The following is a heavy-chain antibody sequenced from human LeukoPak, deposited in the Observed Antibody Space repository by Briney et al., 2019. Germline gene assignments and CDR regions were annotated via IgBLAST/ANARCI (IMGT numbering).Heavy chain of an antibody. CDR1: GFTFSSYW. V-gene: IGHV3-74*01. Sequence: GGSLGLSCAASGFTFSSYWMHWVRQAPGKGLVWVSRINSDGSSTSYADSVKGRFTISRDTAKNTLYLQMNSLRAEDTAVYCCARGHHYYDSSAYYYWGQGTLVTVSS. CDR3: ARGHHYYDSSAYYY. CDR2: INSDGSST. J-gene: IGHJ4*02. D-gene: IGHD3-22*01.